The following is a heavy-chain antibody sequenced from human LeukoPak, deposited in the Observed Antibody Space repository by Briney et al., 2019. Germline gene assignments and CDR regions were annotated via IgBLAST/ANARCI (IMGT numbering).Heavy chain of an antibody. D-gene: IGHD3/OR15-3a*01. V-gene: IGHV5-51*01. CDR2: IYPGDSDT. Sequence: HGESLKSSCKASGYSFTTYWIGWVRQMPGKGLEWMGIIYPGDSDTRYSPAFQGQVTISADKSITTAYLQWSTLKASDNAMYYCARGGITFGLDYWGQGTLVTVSS. J-gene: IGHJ4*02. CDR3: ARGGITFGLDY. CDR1: GYSFTTYW.